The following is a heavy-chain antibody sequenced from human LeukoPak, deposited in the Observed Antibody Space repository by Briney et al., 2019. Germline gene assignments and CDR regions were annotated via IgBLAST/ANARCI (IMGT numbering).Heavy chain of an antibody. D-gene: IGHD5-12*01. J-gene: IGHJ4*02. Sequence: GGSLRLSCAASGFAFSTYWMYWVRQAPGKGLVWVSRNKPDGSSTSYADSVKGRFTISRDNAKNTLYLQMNSLRAEDTAVYYCATLYGGSLDYWGQGTLVTVSS. CDR1: GFAFSTYW. V-gene: IGHV3-74*01. CDR3: ATLYGGSLDY. CDR2: NKPDGSST.